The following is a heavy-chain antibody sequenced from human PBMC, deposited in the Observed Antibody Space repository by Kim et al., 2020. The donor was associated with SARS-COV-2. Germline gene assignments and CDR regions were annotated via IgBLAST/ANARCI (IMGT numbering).Heavy chain of an antibody. V-gene: IGHV3-15*01. J-gene: IGHJ3*02. CDR3: TTDELNWGWGQDAFDI. CDR1: GFTFSNAW. CDR2: IKSKTDGGTT. Sequence: GGSLRLSCAASGFTFSNAWMSWVRQAPGKGLEWVGRIKSKTDGGTTDYAAPVKGRFTISRDDSKNTLYQQMNSLKTEDTAVYYCTTDELNWGWGQDAFDIWGQGTMVTVSS. D-gene: IGHD7-27*01.